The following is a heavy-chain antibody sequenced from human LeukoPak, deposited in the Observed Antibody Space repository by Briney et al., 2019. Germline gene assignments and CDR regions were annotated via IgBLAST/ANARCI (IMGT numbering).Heavy chain of an antibody. CDR2: IRYDGSNK. J-gene: IGHJ4*02. CDR3: AKGLYYYDGSGYPD. Sequence: GGSLRLSCAASGFTFSSYGMHWVRQAPGKGLEWVAFIRYDGSNKYYTDSAKGRFTISRDNSKNTVFLQMNSLRDEDTAVYYCAKGLYYYDGSGYPDWGQGTLVTVSS. V-gene: IGHV3-30*02. D-gene: IGHD3-22*01. CDR1: GFTFSSYG.